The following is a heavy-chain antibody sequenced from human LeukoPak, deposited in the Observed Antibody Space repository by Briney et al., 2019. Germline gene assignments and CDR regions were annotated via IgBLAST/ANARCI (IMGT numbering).Heavy chain of an antibody. Sequence: PGGSLRLSCAASGFTFSSYGMHWVRQAPGKGLEWVAFIRYDGSNKYYADSVKGRFTISRDNSKNTLYLQMNSLRAEDAAVYFCAKALDIVILSGTIRPLDYWGQGTLVTVSS. CDR1: GFTFSSYG. D-gene: IGHD2-2*02. CDR2: IRYDGSNK. V-gene: IGHV3-30*02. CDR3: AKALDIVILSGTIRPLDY. J-gene: IGHJ4*02.